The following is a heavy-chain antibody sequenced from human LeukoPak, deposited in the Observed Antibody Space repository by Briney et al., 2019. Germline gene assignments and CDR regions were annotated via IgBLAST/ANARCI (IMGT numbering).Heavy chain of an antibody. J-gene: IGHJ4*02. CDR3: AKDRGWIQLWHIDY. CDR1: GFTFSSYA. D-gene: IGHD5-18*01. CDR2: MSGNGGTT. V-gene: IGHV3-23*01. Sequence: PGGSLRLSCAASGFTFSSYAMSWVRQAPGKGLEWVSGMSGNGGTTYYADSVKGRFTVSRDNSKSTLYLQMNSLRAEDTAVYYCAKDRGWIQLWHIDYWGQGTLVTVSS.